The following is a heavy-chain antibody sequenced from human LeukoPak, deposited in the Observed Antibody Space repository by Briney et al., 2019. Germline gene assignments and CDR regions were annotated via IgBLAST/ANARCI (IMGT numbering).Heavy chain of an antibody. J-gene: IGHJ4*02. Sequence: SETLSLTCTVSGGSITSYYWTWIRQPPGKGLEWIGHIYDSVNTNYNPSLKSRVTISVDTSKNQFSLKLSSVTAADTAVYYCARLEGRCFDYWGQGTLVTVSS. CDR2: IYDSVNT. CDR3: ARLEGRCFDY. V-gene: IGHV4-59*08. CDR1: GGSITSYY.